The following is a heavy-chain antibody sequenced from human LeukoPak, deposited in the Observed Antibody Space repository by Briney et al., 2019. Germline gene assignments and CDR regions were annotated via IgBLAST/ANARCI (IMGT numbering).Heavy chain of an antibody. V-gene: IGHV1-69*04. J-gene: IGHJ4*02. CDR2: IIPILGIA. Sequence: SVKVSCKASGGTFSSYAIGWVRQAPGQGLEWMGRIIPILGIANYAQKFQGRVTITADKSTSTAYMELSSLRSEDTAVYYCATSPRGRTWELQYYFDYWGQGTLVTVSS. D-gene: IGHD1-26*01. CDR3: ATSPRGRTWELQYYFDY. CDR1: GGTFSSYA.